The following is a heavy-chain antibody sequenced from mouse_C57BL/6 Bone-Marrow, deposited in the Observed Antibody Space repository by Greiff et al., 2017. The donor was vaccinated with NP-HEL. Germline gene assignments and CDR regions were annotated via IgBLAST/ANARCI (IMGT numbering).Heavy chain of an antibody. Sequence: EVQLQQSGPELVKPGASVKISCKASGYSFTGYYMNWVKQSPEKSLEWIGEINPSTGGTTYNQKFKAKATLTVDKSSSTAYMQLKSLTSEDSAVYDCARGAIRDYWGQGTTLTVSS. V-gene: IGHV1-42*01. J-gene: IGHJ2*01. CDR2: INPSTGGT. CDR3: ARGAIRDY. CDR1: GYSFTGYY. D-gene: IGHD1-2*01.